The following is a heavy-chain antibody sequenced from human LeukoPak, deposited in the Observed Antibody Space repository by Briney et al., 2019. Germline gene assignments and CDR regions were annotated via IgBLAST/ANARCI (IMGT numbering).Heavy chain of an antibody. D-gene: IGHD3-10*01. CDR2: ISYDGSNK. J-gene: IGHJ6*02. CDR1: GFTFSSYG. Sequence: GGSLRLSCAASGFTFSSYGMHWVRQAPGKGLEWVAVISYDGSNKYYADSVKGRFTISRDNSKNTLYLQMNSLRVEDTAVYYCARESSGSYHYYYGMDVWGQGTTVTVSS. V-gene: IGHV3-30*03. CDR3: ARESSGSYHYYYGMDV.